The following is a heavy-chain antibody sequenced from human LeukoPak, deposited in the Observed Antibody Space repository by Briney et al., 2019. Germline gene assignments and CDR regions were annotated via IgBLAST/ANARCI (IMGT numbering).Heavy chain of an antibody. Sequence: GGSLRLSCAASGFTFSSYSMNWVRQAPGKGLEWVPSISSSSSYIYYADSVKGRFTISRDNAKNSLYLQMNSLRAEDTAVYYCAKDSRGSGSRYYGMDVWGQGTTVTVSS. CDR3: AKDSRGSGSRYYGMDV. D-gene: IGHD3-10*01. V-gene: IGHV3-21*01. CDR2: ISSSSSYI. J-gene: IGHJ6*02. CDR1: GFTFSSYS.